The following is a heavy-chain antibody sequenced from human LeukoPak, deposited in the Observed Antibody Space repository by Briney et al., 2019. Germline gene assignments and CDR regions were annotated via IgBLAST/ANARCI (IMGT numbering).Heavy chain of an antibody. J-gene: IGHJ6*03. CDR2: IHWNGGST. CDR3: AKDGRSSASLDLYYYYYYMDV. Sequence: GGSLRHSCAASGFTFDDYGMSWVRQAPGKGLEWVAGIHWNGGSTGYVDSVKGRFTISRDNAKNSLYLQKNSLRAEDTAVYYCAKDGRSSASLDLYYYYYYMDVWGKGTTVTVSS. D-gene: IGHD2-2*01. CDR1: GFTFDDYG. V-gene: IGHV3-20*04.